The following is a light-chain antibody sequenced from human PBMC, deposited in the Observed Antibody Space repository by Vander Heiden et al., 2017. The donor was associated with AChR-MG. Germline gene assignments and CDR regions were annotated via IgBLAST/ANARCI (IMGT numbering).Light chain of an antibody. CDR2: RSV. J-gene: IGLJ3*02. CDR3: QSYDNGLSGWV. V-gene: IGLV1-40*01. Sequence: QSVLTQPPSVSGAPGQRVTIPCVRTHYNIGAGYGVPWYRHLPGAAPKVLIFRSVDRPSGVPDRFSGSKSGTSASLAITGLQAEDEAVYYCQSYDNGLSGWVFGGGTKVTVL. CDR1: HYNIGAGYG.